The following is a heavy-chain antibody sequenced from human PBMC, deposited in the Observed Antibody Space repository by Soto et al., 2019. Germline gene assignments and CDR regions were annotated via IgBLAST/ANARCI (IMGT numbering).Heavy chain of an antibody. CDR1: GGTFSSYA. CDR3: ARGSGYSRSEYWFDL. D-gene: IGHD6-13*01. Sequence: QVQLVQSGAEVKKPGSSVKVSCKASGGTFSSYAISWVRQAPGQGLEWMGGIIPIFGTENYAQKFQGRVTITADESTNNSYMEQRSLKAEETAVYYCARGSGYSRSEYWFDLWGQGT. CDR2: IIPIFGTE. V-gene: IGHV1-69*12. J-gene: IGHJ5*02.